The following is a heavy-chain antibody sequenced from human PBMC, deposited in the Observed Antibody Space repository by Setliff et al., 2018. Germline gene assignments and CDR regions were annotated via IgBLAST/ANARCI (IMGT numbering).Heavy chain of an antibody. V-gene: IGHV3-11*01. CDR3: ARTTGYRLEGDFDY. Sequence: ASGYTFSNYYMTWIRQAPGKGLEWISYIHDSGNPTYYADSVKGRFTVSRDNAKNSLYLQMTSLRAEDTAIYYCARTTGYRLEGDFDYWGQGTLVTVSS. CDR1: GYTFSNYY. D-gene: IGHD3-16*01. CDR2: IHDSGNPT. J-gene: IGHJ4*02.